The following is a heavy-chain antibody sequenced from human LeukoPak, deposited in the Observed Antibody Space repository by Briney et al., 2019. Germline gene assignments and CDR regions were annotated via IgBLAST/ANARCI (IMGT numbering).Heavy chain of an antibody. V-gene: IGHV4-59*01. Sequence: SETLSLTCTVSGGSNSSYYWSWIRQPPGKGLEWIGYIYYSGSTNYNPSLKSRVTISVDTSKNQFSLKLSSVTAADTAVYYCARDGGNSGIDYWGQGTLVTVSS. J-gene: IGHJ4*02. CDR1: GGSNSSYY. CDR2: IYYSGST. D-gene: IGHD4-23*01. CDR3: ARDGGNSGIDY.